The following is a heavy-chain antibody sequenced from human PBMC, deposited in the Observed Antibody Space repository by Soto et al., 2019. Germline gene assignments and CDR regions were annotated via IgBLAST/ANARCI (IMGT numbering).Heavy chain of an antibody. CDR1: GGSISSGDYY. Sequence: QVRLQESGPGLVKPSQTLSLTCTVSGGSISSGDYYWSWIRQPPGKGLEWIGYIYYSGSTYYNPSLKSRVTISVDTSKNQFSLKLSSVTAADTAVYYCAREDGSGSYVGWFDPWGQGTLVTVSS. CDR2: IYYSGST. V-gene: IGHV4-30-4*01. J-gene: IGHJ5*02. CDR3: AREDGSGSYVGWFDP. D-gene: IGHD3-10*01.